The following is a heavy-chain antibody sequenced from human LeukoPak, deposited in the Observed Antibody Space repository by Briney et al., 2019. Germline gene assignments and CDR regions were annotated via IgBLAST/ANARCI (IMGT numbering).Heavy chain of an antibody. CDR1: GLTFSNVR. V-gene: IGHV3-15*01. CDR3: TTEQDSYGGFTY. CDR2: IKSKTDRVPT. J-gene: IGHJ4*02. D-gene: IGHD5-18*01. Sequence: GGSVTLPCAACGLTFSNVRMMWLRQATGKAREWVGCIKSKTDRVPTDSAAPVKGRFTISRDDTKNTLYLQMSSPKTEDTAVYYCTTEQDSYGGFTYWGKGTLATVSS.